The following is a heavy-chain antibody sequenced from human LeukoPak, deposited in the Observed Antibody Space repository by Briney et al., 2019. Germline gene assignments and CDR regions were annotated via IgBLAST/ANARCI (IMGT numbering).Heavy chain of an antibody. CDR3: ARGTGTWDYHYMNV. Sequence: PSETLSLTCTVSGGSISSYYWSWIRQPAGKGLEWIGRIYTSGTTKYNPSLKSRVAMSVDTSKNQFSLKLSSVTAADTAVYFCARGTGTWDYHYMNVWGKGTTVTISS. V-gene: IGHV4-4*07. J-gene: IGHJ6*03. CDR2: IYTSGTT. CDR1: GGSISSYY. D-gene: IGHD4/OR15-4a*01.